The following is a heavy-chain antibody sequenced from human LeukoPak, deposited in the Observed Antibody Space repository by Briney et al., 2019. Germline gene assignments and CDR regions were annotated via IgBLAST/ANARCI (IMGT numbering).Heavy chain of an antibody. CDR1: GGSFSGYY. CDR2: INHSGST. V-gene: IGHV4-34*01. J-gene: IGHJ6*02. CDR3: ARDPLHGRPGSTTKAEYYYYGMDV. D-gene: IGHD1-1*01. Sequence: SETLSLTCAVYGGSFSGYYWSWIRQPPGKGLEWVGEINHSGSTNYNPSLKCRVTISVDTSKNQFSLKLSSVTAADTAVYYCARDPLHGRPGSTTKAEYYYYGMDVWGQGTTVTVSS.